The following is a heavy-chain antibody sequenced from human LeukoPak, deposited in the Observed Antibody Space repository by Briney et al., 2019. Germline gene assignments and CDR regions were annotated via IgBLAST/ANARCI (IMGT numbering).Heavy chain of an antibody. D-gene: IGHD3-10*01. V-gene: IGHV1-69*05. CDR1: GGTFSSYA. CDR3: ARYYYAAFDP. Sequence: ASVKVFCKASGGTFSSYAISWVRQAPGQGLEWMGGIIPIFGTANYAQKFQGRVTITTDESTSTAYMELSSLRSEDTAVYYCARYYYAAFDPWGQGTLVTVSS. CDR2: IIPIFGTA. J-gene: IGHJ5*02.